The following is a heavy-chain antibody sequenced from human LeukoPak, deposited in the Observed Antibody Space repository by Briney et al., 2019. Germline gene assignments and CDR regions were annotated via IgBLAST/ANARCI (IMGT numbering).Heavy chain of an antibody. V-gene: IGHV3-7*01. Sequence: GRSLRLSCAASGFTFSSYWMSWVRQAPGKGLEWVANIKQDESEKYYVDSVKGRFTISRDNAKNSLYLQMNSLRAEDTAVYYCARDDDGSVSYSDYWGQGTLVTVSS. CDR3: ARDDDGSVSYSDY. J-gene: IGHJ4*02. CDR1: GFTFSSYW. D-gene: IGHD3-10*01. CDR2: IKQDESEK.